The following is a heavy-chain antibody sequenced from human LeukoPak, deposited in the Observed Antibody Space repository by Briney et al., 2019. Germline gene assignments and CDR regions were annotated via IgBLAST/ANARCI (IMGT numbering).Heavy chain of an antibody. CDR1: GYTFISYY. J-gene: IGHJ4*02. Sequence: ASVKVSCKASGYTFISYYMNWVRQAPGQGLEWMGIINPSAGSTTYAQKFQARVTMTRDTSTSTVYMEVSSLRSEDTAVYYCARAAAAGRRFDYWGQGTLVTVSS. V-gene: IGHV1-46*01. D-gene: IGHD6-13*01. CDR2: INPSAGST. CDR3: ARAAAAGRRFDY.